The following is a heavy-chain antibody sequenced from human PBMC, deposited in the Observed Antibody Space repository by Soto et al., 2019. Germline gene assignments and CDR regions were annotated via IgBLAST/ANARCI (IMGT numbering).Heavy chain of an antibody. Sequence: QVQLVQSGAEVKKPGSSVKVSCKASGGTFSSYAISWVRQAPGQGLEWMGGIIPIFGTANYAQKFQGRVTITADESTSTAYMELSSLRSEDTAVYYCARDPYPAHGGNSYYYYGMDVWGQGTTVTVSS. V-gene: IGHV1-69*01. CDR3: ARDPYPAHGGNSYYYYGMDV. CDR2: IIPIFGTA. D-gene: IGHD2-21*02. CDR1: GGTFSSYA. J-gene: IGHJ6*02.